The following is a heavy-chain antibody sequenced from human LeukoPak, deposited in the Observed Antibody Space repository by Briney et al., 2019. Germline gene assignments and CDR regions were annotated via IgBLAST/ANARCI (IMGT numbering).Heavy chain of an antibody. Sequence: GGSLRLSCTASGFTFSRYNMYWVRQAPGKGLEWLAVISYDGINKYYADSVKGRFTISRDNSKNTLYPQMNSLRAEDTAVYYCARDQILGSGSYYATSFDYWGQGTLVTVSS. CDR1: GFTFSRYN. V-gene: IGHV3-30-3*01. D-gene: IGHD3-10*01. CDR2: ISYDGINK. CDR3: ARDQILGSGSYYATSFDY. J-gene: IGHJ4*02.